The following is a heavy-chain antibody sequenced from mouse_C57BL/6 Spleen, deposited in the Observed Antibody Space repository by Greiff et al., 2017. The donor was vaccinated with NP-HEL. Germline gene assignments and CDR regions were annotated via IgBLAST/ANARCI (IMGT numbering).Heavy chain of an antibody. D-gene: IGHD1-1*01. J-gene: IGHJ2*01. CDR1: GYTFTDYN. CDR2: INPNNGGT. Sequence: EVQLQQSGPELVKPGASVKMSCKASGYTFTDYNMHWVKQSHGKSLEWIGYINPNNGGTSYNQKFKGKATLTVNKSSSTAYMELRSLTSEDSAVYYCSGGTVVAPYFDYWGQGTTLTVSS. CDR3: SGGTVVAPYFDY. V-gene: IGHV1-22*01.